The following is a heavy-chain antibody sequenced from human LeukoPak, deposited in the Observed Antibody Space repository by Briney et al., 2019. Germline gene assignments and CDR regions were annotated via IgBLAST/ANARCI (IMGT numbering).Heavy chain of an antibody. CDR2: IYYSGST. Sequence: SETLSLTCTVSGGSISSYYWSWIRQPPGKGLEWIGYIYYSGSTNYNPSLKSRVTISVDTSKNQFSLKLSSVTAADTAVYYCARGLSLHSSSCWFDPWGQGTLVTVSS. CDR1: GGSISSYY. J-gene: IGHJ5*02. D-gene: IGHD6-13*01. V-gene: IGHV4-59*12. CDR3: ARGLSLHSSSCWFDP.